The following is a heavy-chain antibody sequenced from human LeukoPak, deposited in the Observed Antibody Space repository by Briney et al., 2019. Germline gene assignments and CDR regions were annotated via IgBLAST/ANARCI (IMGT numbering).Heavy chain of an antibody. CDR3: AKTYYYYYMDV. CDR1: GFTFSSYG. CDR2: ISYDGSNK. Sequence: GRSLRLSCAASGFTFSSYGMHWVRQAPGKGLEWVAVISYDGSNKYYADSVKGRFTISRDNSKNTLYLQMNSLRAEDTAVYYCAKTYYYYYMDVWGKGTTVTVSS. J-gene: IGHJ6*03. V-gene: IGHV3-30*18.